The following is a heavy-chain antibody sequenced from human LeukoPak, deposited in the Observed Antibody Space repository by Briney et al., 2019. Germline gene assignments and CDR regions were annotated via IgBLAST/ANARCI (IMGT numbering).Heavy chain of an antibody. J-gene: IGHJ5*02. Sequence: ASVKVSCKASGGTFSSYAISWVRQAPGQGLEWMGGIIPILGTANYAQKFQGRVTITTDESTSTAYMELSSLRSEDTAVYYCARSPIHYDILTGTPNWFDPWGQGTLVTVSS. V-gene: IGHV1-69*05. D-gene: IGHD3-9*01. CDR2: IIPILGTA. CDR1: GGTFSSYA. CDR3: ARSPIHYDILTGTPNWFDP.